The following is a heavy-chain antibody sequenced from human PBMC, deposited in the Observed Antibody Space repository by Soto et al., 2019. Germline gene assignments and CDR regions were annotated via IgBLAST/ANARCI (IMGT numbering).Heavy chain of an antibody. D-gene: IGHD5-12*01. CDR1: GGSISSSNW. V-gene: IGHV4-4*02. Sequence: SETLSLTCAVSGGSISSSNWWSWVRQPPGKGLEWIGEIYHSGSTNYNPSLKSRVTISVDKSKNQFSLKLSSVTAADTAVYYCARDTRDGYKFFDYWGQGTLVTVSS. J-gene: IGHJ4*02. CDR2: IYHSGST. CDR3: ARDTRDGYKFFDY.